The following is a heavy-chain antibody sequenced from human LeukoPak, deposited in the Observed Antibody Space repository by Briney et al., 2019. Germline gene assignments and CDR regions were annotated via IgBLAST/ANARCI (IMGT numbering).Heavy chain of an antibody. Sequence: KPGGSLRLSCAASGFTFSSYAMSWVRQAPGQGFEWMGWISAYNGNTNYAQKLQGRVTMTTDTSTSTAYMELRSLRSDDTAVYYCASPSIAAAGDAFDIWGQGTMVTVSS. CDR3: ASPSIAAAGDAFDI. CDR1: GFTFSSYA. J-gene: IGHJ3*02. D-gene: IGHD6-13*01. CDR2: ISAYNGNT. V-gene: IGHV1-18*01.